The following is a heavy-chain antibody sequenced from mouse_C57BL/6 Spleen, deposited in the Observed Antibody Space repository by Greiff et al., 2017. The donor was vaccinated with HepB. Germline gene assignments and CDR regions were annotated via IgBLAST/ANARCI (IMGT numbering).Heavy chain of an antibody. D-gene: IGHD2-4*01. J-gene: IGHJ3*01. CDR1: GFTFSSYA. CDR2: ISDGGSYT. V-gene: IGHV5-4*01. Sequence: EVKLVESGGGLVKPGGSLKLSCAASGFTFSSYAMSWVRQTPEKRLEWVATISDGGSYTYYPDNVKGRFTISRDNAKNNLYLQMSHLKSEDTAMYYWARDRGYYDYDAGFAYWGQVTLVTVSA. CDR3: ARDRGYYDYDAGFAY.